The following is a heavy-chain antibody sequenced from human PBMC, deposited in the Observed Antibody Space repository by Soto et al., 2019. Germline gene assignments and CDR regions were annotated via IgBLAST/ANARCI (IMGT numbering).Heavy chain of an antibody. J-gene: IGHJ4*02. Sequence: GGSLRLSCAASGFTFSSYAMSWVRQAPGKGLEWVSAISGSGGSTYYADSVKGRFTISRDNSKYTLYLQMNSLRAEDTAVYYCANTRGVVGSSSWYNRADYWGQGTLVTVSS. D-gene: IGHD6-13*01. CDR3: ANTRGVVGSSSWYNRADY. CDR2: ISGSGGST. V-gene: IGHV3-23*01. CDR1: GFTFSSYA.